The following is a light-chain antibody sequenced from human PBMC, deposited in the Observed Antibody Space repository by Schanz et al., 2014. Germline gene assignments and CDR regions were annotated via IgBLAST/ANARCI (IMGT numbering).Light chain of an antibody. Sequence: QTVVTQEPSFSVSPGGTVTLTCGLNSGSVSTTYYPSWYQQTPGQAPRTTIYSTSTRSSGVPDRFSGSILGNKAALTITGAQADDESDYYCVLYVGSGIWVFGGGTKLTVL. V-gene: IGLV8-61*01. CDR3: VLYVGSGIWV. J-gene: IGLJ3*02. CDR1: SGSVSTTYY. CDR2: STS.